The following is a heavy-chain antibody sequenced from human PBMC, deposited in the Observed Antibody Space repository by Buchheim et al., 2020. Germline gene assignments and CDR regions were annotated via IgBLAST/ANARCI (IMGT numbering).Heavy chain of an antibody. CDR1: GGSISSGSYY. D-gene: IGHD3-3*01. CDR3: ARARFTAVAAIWWFDP. CDR2: IYTSGST. J-gene: IGHJ5*02. V-gene: IGHV4-61*02. Sequence: QVQLQESGPGLVKPSQTLSLTCTVSGGSISSGSYYWSWIRQPAGKGLEWIGRIYTSGSTNYNPSLKSRVTISVDTSKNQFSLKLSSVTAADTAVYYCARARFTAVAAIWWFDPWGQGTL.